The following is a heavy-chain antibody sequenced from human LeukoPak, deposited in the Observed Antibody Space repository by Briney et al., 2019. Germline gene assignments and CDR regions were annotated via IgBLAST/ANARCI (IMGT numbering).Heavy chain of an antibody. CDR2: FDPEDGET. CDR3: ATIAVAGRVFDY. V-gene: IGHV1-24*01. J-gene: IGHJ4*02. Sequence: SDNVSCKVSVYSLSQLSMHWVRPAPGKGLEWMGGFDPEDGETLYGQKFMGRVTMTEDKSTDTAFMELSSLRSEDTAVYSCATIAVAGRVFDYWGQGTLVTLSS. CDR1: VYSLSQLS. D-gene: IGHD6-19*01.